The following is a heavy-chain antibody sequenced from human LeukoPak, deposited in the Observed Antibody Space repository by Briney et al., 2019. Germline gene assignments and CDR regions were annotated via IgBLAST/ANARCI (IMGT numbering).Heavy chain of an antibody. V-gene: IGHV3-7*01. Sequence: GGSLRLSCAASGFTFSSYWMSWVRQAPGKGLEWVANIRQDGSEKYYVDSVKGRFTISRDNAKNSLYLQMNSLRAEDTAVYYCATTSYYYGMNVWGQGTTVTVSS. D-gene: IGHD3-16*01. CDR3: ATTSYYYGMNV. J-gene: IGHJ6*02. CDR2: IRQDGSEK. CDR1: GFTFSSYW.